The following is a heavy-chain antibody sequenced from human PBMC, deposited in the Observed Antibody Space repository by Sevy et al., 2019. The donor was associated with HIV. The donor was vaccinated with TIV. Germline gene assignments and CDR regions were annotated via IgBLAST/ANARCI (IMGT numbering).Heavy chain of an antibody. CDR1: GFIVSSNY. Sequence: GESLKISCVASGFIVSSNYMSWVRQAPGKGLEWVSVIYSAGPTYYADSVKGRFTISRDNSKNTLYLQMNSLRADDTAVYYCARVGVINSGWFYFDYWGQGALVTVSS. V-gene: IGHV3-53*01. J-gene: IGHJ4*02. D-gene: IGHD6-19*01. CDR2: IYSAGPT. CDR3: ARVGVINSGWFYFDY.